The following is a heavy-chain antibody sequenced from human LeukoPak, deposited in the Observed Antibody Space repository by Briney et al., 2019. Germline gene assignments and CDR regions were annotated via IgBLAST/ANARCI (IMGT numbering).Heavy chain of an antibody. D-gene: IGHD2-8*02. J-gene: IGHJ6*02. CDR1: GCTFTSYA. Sequence: VASVKVSCNASGCTFTSYAMNWVRQAPGQGLEWMGWINTNTGNPTYAQGFTGRFVFSLDTSVSTAYLQISSLKAEDTAVYYCARVTGSGLWYYYYGMDVWGQGTTVTVSS. V-gene: IGHV7-4-1*02. CDR3: ARVTGSGLWYYYYGMDV. CDR2: INTNTGNP.